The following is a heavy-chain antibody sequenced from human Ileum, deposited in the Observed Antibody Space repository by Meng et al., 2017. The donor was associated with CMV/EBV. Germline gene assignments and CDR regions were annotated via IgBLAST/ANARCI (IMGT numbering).Heavy chain of an antibody. CDR1: GDSDSTNNGA. CDR3: ARESELLRFDH. D-gene: IGHD6-6*01. J-gene: IGHJ4*02. Sequence: QRQLQKSGPELGKASKNLSSTCDISGDSDSTNNGAWNWIRQSPLRGLEGLGRTAYRSKWDYEYSVSVESRITISPDTSKNQFSLHLRSVTPEDTAIYYCARESELLRFDHWGQGTLVTVSS. V-gene: IGHV6-1*01. CDR2: TAYRSKWDY.